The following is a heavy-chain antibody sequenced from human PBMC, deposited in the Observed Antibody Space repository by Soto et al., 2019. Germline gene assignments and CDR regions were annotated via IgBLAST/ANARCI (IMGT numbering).Heavy chain of an antibody. Sequence: QVQLVESGGGVVQPGRSLRLSCAASGFTFSSYGMHWVRQAPGKGLEWVALMSYDGSNKYYADSVKGRFTISRDNSKNAMYMQMNSLRAEATAVYYCATERPYSSSWYEGGDFDYWGQGTLVTVSS. CDR2: MSYDGSNK. V-gene: IGHV3-30*03. CDR3: ATERPYSSSWYEGGDFDY. D-gene: IGHD6-13*01. J-gene: IGHJ4*02. CDR1: GFTFSSYG.